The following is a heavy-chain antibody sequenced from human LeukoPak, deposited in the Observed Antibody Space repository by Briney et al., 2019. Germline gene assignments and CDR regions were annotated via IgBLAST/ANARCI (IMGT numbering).Heavy chain of an antibody. V-gene: IGHV4-34*01. CDR1: GGSFSGYY. Sequence: PSETLSLTCAVYGGSFSGYYWSWIRQPPGKGREWIGEINHSGSTNYNPSLKSRVTISVDTSKNQFSLKLSSVTAADTAVYYCAREGGDYDIDYWGQGTLVTVSS. CDR2: INHSGST. J-gene: IGHJ4*02. CDR3: AREGGDYDIDY. D-gene: IGHD4-17*01.